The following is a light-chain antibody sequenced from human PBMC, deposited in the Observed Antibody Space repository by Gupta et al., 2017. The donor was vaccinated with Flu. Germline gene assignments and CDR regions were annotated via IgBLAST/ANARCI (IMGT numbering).Light chain of an antibody. CDR2: DTS. J-gene: IGKJ3*01. CDR1: ENFKNF. V-gene: IGKV3-11*02. CDR3: QQRNTLPFT. Sequence: EVVLTQSPATLSLSPGERATLSCRASENFKNFLAWYQQKPGQPPRLLIYDTSNRATGIPARFRGSGSGRDFTLTISSLEPEDFAVYYCQQRNTLPFTFGPGTKVD.